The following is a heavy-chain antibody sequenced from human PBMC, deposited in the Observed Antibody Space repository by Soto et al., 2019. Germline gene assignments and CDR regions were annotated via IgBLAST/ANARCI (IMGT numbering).Heavy chain of an antibody. Sequence: QITLKESGPTLVKPTQTLTLTCTFSGFSLSTSGVGVGWIRQPPGNAMEWLALIYWDDDKRNSQSLKSRLTISKDTTKNQVVLTVTNMYPVDTATYYCGHRLGADAFDIWGQGTMVTVSS. V-gene: IGHV2-5*02. CDR1: GFSLSTSGVG. CDR2: IYWDDDK. CDR3: GHRLGADAFDI. J-gene: IGHJ3*02. D-gene: IGHD1-26*01.